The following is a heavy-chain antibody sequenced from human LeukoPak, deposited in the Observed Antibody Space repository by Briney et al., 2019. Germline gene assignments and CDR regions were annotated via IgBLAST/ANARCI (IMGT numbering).Heavy chain of an antibody. CDR2: ISAYNGNT. CDR3: ARDRAGSSWSDNWFDP. J-gene: IGHJ5*02. CDR1: GYTFTSYG. V-gene: IGHV1-18*01. D-gene: IGHD6-13*01. Sequence: ASVKVSCKASGYTFTSYGISWVRQAPGQGLEWIGCISAYNGNTNYAQKLQGRVTMTTDTSTSTAYMELRSLRSDDTAVYYCARDRAGSSWSDNWFDPWGQGTLVTVSS.